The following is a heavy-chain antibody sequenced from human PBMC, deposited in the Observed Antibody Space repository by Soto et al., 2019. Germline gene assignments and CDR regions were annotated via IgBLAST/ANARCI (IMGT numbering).Heavy chain of an antibody. D-gene: IGHD4-17*01. CDR1: GYTFTSYY. V-gene: IGHV1-46*01. CDR2: INPSCGST. CDR3: ARDRGTVTTPYFDY. Sequence: ASVKVSCKASGYTFTSYYMHWVRQAPGQGLEWMGGINPSCGSTSYAQKFQGRVTMTRDKSTSTAYMELSSLRSEDTAVYYCARDRGTVTTPYFDYWGQGTLVTVSS. J-gene: IGHJ4*02.